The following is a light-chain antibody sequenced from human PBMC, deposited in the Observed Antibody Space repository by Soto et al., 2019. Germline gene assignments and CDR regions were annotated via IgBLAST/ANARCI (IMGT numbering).Light chain of an antibody. Sequence: EIVLTQSPGTLSLSPGERATLSCRASHSVTSDYLALYQQKPGQATRLIIYGATKRATGIPDRFSGSGSGTDFILTISRLEAEDFAVYYCQQYNNWHPITFGQGTRLEIK. CDR2: GAT. CDR1: HSVTSDY. CDR3: QQYNNWHPIT. J-gene: IGKJ5*01. V-gene: IGKV3-20*01.